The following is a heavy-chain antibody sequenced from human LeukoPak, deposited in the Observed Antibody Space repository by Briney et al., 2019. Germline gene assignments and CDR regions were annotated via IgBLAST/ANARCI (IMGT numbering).Heavy chain of an antibody. CDR1: GFTFDDYA. CDR2: ISWNSGSK. Sequence: GRSLRLSCAASGFTFDDYAMHWVRQAPGKGLEWVSGISWNSGSKGYADSVKGRFTISRDNAKNSLYLQMNSLRAEDTALYYCAKGSSGYYYLDYWGQGTLVTVSS. J-gene: IGHJ4*02. D-gene: IGHD3-22*01. V-gene: IGHV3-9*01. CDR3: AKGSSGYYYLDY.